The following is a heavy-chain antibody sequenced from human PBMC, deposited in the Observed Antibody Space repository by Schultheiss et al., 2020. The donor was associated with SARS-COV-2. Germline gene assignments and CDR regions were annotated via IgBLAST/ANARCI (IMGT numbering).Heavy chain of an antibody. D-gene: IGHD6-13*01. CDR1: GYTFTSYD. CDR3: ASPIAAAGTFDY. Sequence: ASVKVSCKASGYTFTSYDINWVRQATGHGLEWMGWMNPNSGNTGDPQKFQGRVTMTRNTSISTAYMELSSLRSEDTAVYYCASPIAAAGTFDYWGQGTLVTVSS. J-gene: IGHJ4*02. V-gene: IGHV1-8*01. CDR2: MNPNSGNT.